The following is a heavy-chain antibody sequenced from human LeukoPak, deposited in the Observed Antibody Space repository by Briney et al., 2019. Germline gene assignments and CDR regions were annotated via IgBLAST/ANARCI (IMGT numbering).Heavy chain of an antibody. V-gene: IGHV3-23*01. D-gene: IGHD6-13*01. Sequence: GGSLRLSCAASGFTFSSYAMSWVRQAPGKGLEWVAAISGSGGSTYYADSVKGRFTISRDNSKNTPYLQMNSLRAEDTAVYYCAKVSGSWSYYFDYWGQGTLVTVSS. J-gene: IGHJ4*02. CDR3: AKVSGSWSYYFDY. CDR2: ISGSGGST. CDR1: GFTFSSYA.